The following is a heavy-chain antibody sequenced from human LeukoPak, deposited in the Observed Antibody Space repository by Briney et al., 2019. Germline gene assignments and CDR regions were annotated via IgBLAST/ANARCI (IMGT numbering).Heavy chain of an antibody. CDR3: ARGWNDVADAFDI. D-gene: IGHD1-1*01. CDR2: INPTGGST. Sequence: ASVKVSCKASGYTFTSYYIHWVRQAPGQGLEWMGIINPTGGSTSYAQNFQGRVTVTRDTSTSTVYMDLSSLRSEDTAVYHCARGWNDVADAFDIWGQGTMVTVSS. J-gene: IGHJ3*02. CDR1: GYTFTSYY. V-gene: IGHV1-46*01.